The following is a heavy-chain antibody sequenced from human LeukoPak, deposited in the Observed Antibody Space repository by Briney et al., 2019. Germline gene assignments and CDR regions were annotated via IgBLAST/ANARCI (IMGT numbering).Heavy chain of an antibody. D-gene: IGHD3-22*01. CDR3: ARGVPGTGASSRISYYYDSSGSLEY. CDR1: GGTFSSYA. V-gene: IGHV1-69*04. CDR2: IIPILGIA. Sequence: SVKVSCKASGGTFSSYAISWVRQAPGQGLEWMGRIIPILGIANYAQKFQGRVTITADKSTSTAYMELSSLRSEDTAVYYCARGVPGTGASSRISYYYDSSGSLEYWGQGTLVTVSS. J-gene: IGHJ4*02.